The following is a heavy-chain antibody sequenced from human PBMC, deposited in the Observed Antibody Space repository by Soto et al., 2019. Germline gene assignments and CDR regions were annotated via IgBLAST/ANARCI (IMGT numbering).Heavy chain of an antibody. J-gene: IGHJ4*02. CDR1: GGTFSSYA. CDR3: ARGPHSGSYLFLDY. Sequence: GASVKVSCKASGGTFSSYAISWVRQAPGQGLEWMGGIIPIFGTANYAQKFQGRVTITADESTSTAYMELSSLRSEDTAVYYCARGPHSGSYLFLDYWGQGTLVTSPQ. CDR2: IIPIFGTA. V-gene: IGHV1-69*13. D-gene: IGHD1-26*01.